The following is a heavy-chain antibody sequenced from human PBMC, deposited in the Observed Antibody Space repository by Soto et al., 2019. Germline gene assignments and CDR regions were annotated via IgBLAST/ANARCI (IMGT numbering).Heavy chain of an antibody. J-gene: IGHJ6*02. CDR1: GGTFSSYA. CDR2: IIPILGTA. Sequence: QVQLVQSGAEVKKPGSSVKVSCKASGGTFSSYAISWVRQAPGQGLEWMGGIIPILGTADYAQKFQGRVTSTADESTSTASMDLSSLRSEDTAVYYCARHLGGNHYYYGMDVWGQGTTVTVSS. D-gene: IGHD3-16*01. V-gene: IGHV1-69*12. CDR3: ARHLGGNHYYYGMDV.